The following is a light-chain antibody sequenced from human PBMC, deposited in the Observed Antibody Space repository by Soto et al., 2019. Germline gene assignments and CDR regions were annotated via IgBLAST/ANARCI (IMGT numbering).Light chain of an antibody. CDR1: QDITNY. V-gene: IGKV1-33*01. CDR2: GAS. Sequence: DIQMTQSPSSLSASVGDRVTITCQASQDITNYLNWYQQKPGKAPKLLIYGASNLEIGVPSRFSGSVSGADFTFTINSLQPEDIATDYCHQYGILPPPFVGGTKVVIK. CDR3: HQYGILPPP. J-gene: IGKJ4*01.